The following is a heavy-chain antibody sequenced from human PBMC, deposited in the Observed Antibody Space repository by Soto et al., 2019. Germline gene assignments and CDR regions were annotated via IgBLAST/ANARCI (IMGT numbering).Heavy chain of an antibody. CDR3: ARGMTPNYYYYYGMDV. V-gene: IGHV1-8*01. D-gene: IGHD3-16*01. J-gene: IGHJ6*02. CDR1: GYTFTSYD. CDR2: MNPNSGNT. Sequence: QVQLVQSGAEVKKPGASVKVSCKASGYTFTSYDINWVRQATGQGLEWMGWMNPNSGNTGYAQKFQGRVTMTRNHSISTAYMELSRLRSEDTAVYYCARGMTPNYYYYYGMDVWGQGTTVTVSS.